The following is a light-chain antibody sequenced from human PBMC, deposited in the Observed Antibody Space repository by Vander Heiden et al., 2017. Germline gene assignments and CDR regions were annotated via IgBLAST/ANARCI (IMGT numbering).Light chain of an antibody. Sequence: DIQMTQSPSSLSASVGDRVTIPCRASQSMSSYLNWYQQKPGKAPKLLIYAASSLQSGVPSRFSGSGSGTDFTLTISSLQPEDFATYYCQQSYSTPRTFGQGTKLEIK. CDR2: AAS. V-gene: IGKV1-39*01. CDR1: QSMSSY. CDR3: QQSYSTPRT. J-gene: IGKJ2*02.